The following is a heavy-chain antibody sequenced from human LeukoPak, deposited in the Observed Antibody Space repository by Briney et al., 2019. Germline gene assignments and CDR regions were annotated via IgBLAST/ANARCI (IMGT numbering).Heavy chain of an antibody. J-gene: IGHJ5*02. Sequence: PSETLSLTCVVSGGSIITNDYWWGWIRQPPGKGLEWIGEINHSGSTNYNPSLKSRVTISVDTSKNQFSLKLSSVTAADTAVYYCAGGERRIVGAAETAWGQGTLVTVSS. CDR2: INHSGST. D-gene: IGHD1-26*01. CDR1: GGSIITNDYW. V-gene: IGHV4/OR15-8*01. CDR3: AGGERRIVGAAETA.